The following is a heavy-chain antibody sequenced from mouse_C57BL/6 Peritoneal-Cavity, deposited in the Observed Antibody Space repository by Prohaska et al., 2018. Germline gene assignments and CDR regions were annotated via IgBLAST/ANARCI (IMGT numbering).Heavy chain of an antibody. J-gene: IGHJ4*01. D-gene: IGHD1-1*01. CDR2: IDPETGGT. V-gene: IGHV1-15*01. CDR3: TNYYGSSYAMDY. Sequence: QVQLQQSGAELVRPGASVTLSCKASGYTFTDYEMHWVKQTPVHALEWIGAIDPETGGTAYNQKFKGKAILTADKSSSTAYMELRSLTSEDSAVYYCTNYYGSSYAMDYWGQGTSVTVSS. CDR1: GYTFTDYE.